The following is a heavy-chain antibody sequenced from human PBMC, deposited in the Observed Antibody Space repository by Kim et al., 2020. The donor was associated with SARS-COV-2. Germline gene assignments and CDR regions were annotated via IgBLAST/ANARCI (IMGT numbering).Heavy chain of an antibody. V-gene: IGHV3-23*01. CDR3: AGYYYGSGSYDRSMDY. J-gene: IGHJ4*02. Sequence: CVNGRFTISTDNTKNILYLQMNSLRAGDTAIYYCAGYYYGSGSYDRSMDYWGQGTLVTVSS. D-gene: IGHD3-10*01.